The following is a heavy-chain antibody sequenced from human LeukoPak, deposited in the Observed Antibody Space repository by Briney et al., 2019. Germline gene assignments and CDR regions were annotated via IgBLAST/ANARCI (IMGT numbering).Heavy chain of an antibody. CDR2: INHSGST. D-gene: IGHD1-1*01. Sequence: PSETLSLTCAVYGGSFSGYYWNWIRQPPGKGLEWIGEINHSGSTNYNPSLKRRVTIPIDPSKNQFSLTLRFVTAADTAVYYCARGNRGDNWNDPVIAFDIWGQGTMVTVSS. CDR1: GGSFSGYY. J-gene: IGHJ3*02. V-gene: IGHV4-34*01. CDR3: ARGNRGDNWNDPVIAFDI.